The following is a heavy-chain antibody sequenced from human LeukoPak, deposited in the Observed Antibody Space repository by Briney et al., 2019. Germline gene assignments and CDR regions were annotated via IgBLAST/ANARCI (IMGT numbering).Heavy chain of an antibody. V-gene: IGHV3-23*01. CDR1: GFTVSSYV. J-gene: IGHJ3*01. D-gene: IGHD4-11*01. CDR3: AKDPRMTTLDY. CDR2: ISASGGST. Sequence: GGSRRLSCAASGFTVSSYVMSWVRQAPGKGLEWASAISASGGSTYYADSVKGRFTISRDNSKNTLYLQMHSLRAEDTAVYYCAKDPRMTTLDYWGQGTMVTVSS.